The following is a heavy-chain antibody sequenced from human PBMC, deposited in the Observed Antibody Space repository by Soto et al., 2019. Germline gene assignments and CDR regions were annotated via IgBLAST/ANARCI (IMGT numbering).Heavy chain of an antibody. CDR1: GFTFSSYW. V-gene: IGHV3-7*01. CDR3: ARSRRYSSSSMSYYYYMDV. Sequence: GGSLRLSCAASGFTFSSYWMSWVRQAPGKGLEWVANIKQDGSEKYYVDSVKGRFTISRDNAKNSLYLQMNSLRAEVTAVYYCARSRRYSSSSMSYYYYMDVWGKGTTVTVSS. J-gene: IGHJ6*03. CDR2: IKQDGSEK. D-gene: IGHD6-6*01.